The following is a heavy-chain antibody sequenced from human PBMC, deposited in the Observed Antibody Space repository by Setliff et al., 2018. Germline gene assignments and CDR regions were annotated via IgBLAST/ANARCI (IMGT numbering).Heavy chain of an antibody. CDR1: GGSTTSGRYY. Sequence: PSETLSLTCTVSGGSTTSGRYYWGWIRQPPGQGLEWIASIHYNGDAYYNPSLKSRVTMSVDTSRNQFSLKLSSVTAADTAVYYCARHVGSRGRGYNYYYYYMDVWGKGTTVTVSS. J-gene: IGHJ6*03. D-gene: IGHD3-10*01. V-gene: IGHV4-39*01. CDR2: IHYNGDA. CDR3: ARHVGSRGRGYNYYYYYMDV.